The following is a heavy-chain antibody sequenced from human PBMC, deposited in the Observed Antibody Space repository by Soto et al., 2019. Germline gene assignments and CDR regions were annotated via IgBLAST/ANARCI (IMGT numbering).Heavy chain of an antibody. CDR2: IYHNGSP. V-gene: IGHV4-4*02. Sequence: QVQLQESGPGLVQPSGTLSLTCAVSGGSISSTNWWSWVRQSPGKGLEWIGEIYHNGSPDYNPSLKSRGTISVDKSKNHVFLKLTSVTAADTAMYFCGRWLGTSYGMDVWGQGTAVNVSS. CDR3: GRWLGTSYGMDV. D-gene: IGHD3-10*01. CDR1: GGSISSTNW. J-gene: IGHJ6*02.